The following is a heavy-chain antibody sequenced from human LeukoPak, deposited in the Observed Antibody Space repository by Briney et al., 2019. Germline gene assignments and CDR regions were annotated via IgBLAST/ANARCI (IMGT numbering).Heavy chain of an antibody. J-gene: IGHJ6*03. CDR1: GGSISSSSYY. V-gene: IGHV4-39*01. D-gene: IGHD3-3*01. CDR3: ARLAGLRFHPSGYYYYMDV. CDR2: IYYSGST. Sequence: SETLSLTCTVSGGSISSSSYYWGWIRQPPGKGLEWIGSIYYSGSTYYNSSLKSRVTISVDTSKNQFSLKLSSVTAADTAVYYCARLAGLRFHPSGYYYYMDVWGKGTTVTVSS.